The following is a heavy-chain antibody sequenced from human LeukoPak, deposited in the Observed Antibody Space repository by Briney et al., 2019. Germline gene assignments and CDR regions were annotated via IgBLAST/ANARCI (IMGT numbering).Heavy chain of an antibody. D-gene: IGHD2-15*01. CDR2: ISSSSSYI. V-gene: IGHV3-21*01. CDR3: ARALVENWFDP. J-gene: IGHJ5*02. Sequence: GGSLRLSCAASGFTFSSYSMNWVRQAPGKGLEWVSSISSSSSYIYYADSVKGRFTISRDNAKNSLYLQMNSLRAEDTAVYYCARALVENWFDPWGQGTLVTVSS. CDR1: GFTFSSYS.